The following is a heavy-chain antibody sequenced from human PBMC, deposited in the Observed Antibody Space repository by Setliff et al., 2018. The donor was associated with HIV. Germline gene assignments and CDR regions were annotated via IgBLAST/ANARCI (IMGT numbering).Heavy chain of an antibody. V-gene: IGHV4-34*01. Sequence: TLSLTCTVYGEPFSNYYWSWIRQPPGKGLEWIGEIDHGGSTRYNPSLKSRITMSVDTSKNQFSLRLSSVTAADTAVYYCARKQQVRWAWMPSHYNYGLDVWGPGTTVTV. CDR3: ARKQQVRWAWMPSHYNYGLDV. CDR2: IDHGGST. J-gene: IGHJ6*02. CDR1: GEPFSNYY. D-gene: IGHD1-1*01.